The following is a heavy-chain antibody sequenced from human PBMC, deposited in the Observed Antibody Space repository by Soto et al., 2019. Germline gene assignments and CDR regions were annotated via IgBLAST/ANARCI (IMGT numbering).Heavy chain of an antibody. CDR2: ISAYNGNT. V-gene: IGHV1-18*01. CDR3: ARDHWFDP. J-gene: IGHJ5*02. Sequence: SVEVSCKASGYTFPSYGISWVRQAPGQGLEWMGWISAYNGNTNYAQKLQGRVTMTTDKSTSTAYMELRSLRSDDTAVYYCARDHWFDPWGQGTLVTVYS. CDR1: GYTFPSYG.